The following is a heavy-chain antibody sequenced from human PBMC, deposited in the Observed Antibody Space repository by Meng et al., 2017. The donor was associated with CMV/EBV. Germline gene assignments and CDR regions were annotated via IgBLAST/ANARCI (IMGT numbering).Heavy chain of an antibody. D-gene: IGHD1-7*01. Sequence: GESLKISCAASGFTFSSYGMHWVRQAPGKGLEWVAFIRYDGSNKYYADSVKGRFTISRDNSKNTLYLQMNSLRAEDTAVYYCARATPRITGTTGFDPWGQGTLVTVSS. V-gene: IGHV3-30*02. CDR1: GFTFSSYG. J-gene: IGHJ5*02. CDR2: IRYDGSNK. CDR3: ARATPRITGTTGFDP.